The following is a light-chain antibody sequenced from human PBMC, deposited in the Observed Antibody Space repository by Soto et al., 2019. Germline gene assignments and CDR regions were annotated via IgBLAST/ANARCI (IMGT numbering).Light chain of an antibody. V-gene: IGLV2-14*01. CDR3: KSYTTGSTYV. J-gene: IGLJ1*01. CDR2: DVS. CDR1: SSDVGAYNY. Sequence: QSALVQPASVSGSPGQSIAISCTGISSDVGAYNYVSWYQQHPGKAPKLIIFDVSNRPSGVSNRFPGSKSGDTASLTISGLQAEDEADYFCKSYTTGSTYVFGTGTKLTVL.